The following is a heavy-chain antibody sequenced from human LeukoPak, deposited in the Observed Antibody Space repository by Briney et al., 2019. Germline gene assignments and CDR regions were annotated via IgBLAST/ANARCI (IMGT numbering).Heavy chain of an antibody. J-gene: IGHJ5*02. V-gene: IGHV3-23*01. D-gene: IGHD1-14*01. CDR1: GFTFSSYA. CDR2: ISGSGGST. CDR3: AKAGAGQIPPYNRFDP. Sequence: GGSLRLSCAASGFTFSSYAMSWVRQAPGKGLEWVSAISGSGGSTYYADSVKGRFTISRDNSKNTLYLQMNSLRAEDTAVYYCAKAGAGQIPPYNRFDPWGQGTLVTVSS.